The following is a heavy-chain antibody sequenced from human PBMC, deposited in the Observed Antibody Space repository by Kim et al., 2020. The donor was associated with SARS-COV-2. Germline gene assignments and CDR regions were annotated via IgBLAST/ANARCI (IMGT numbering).Heavy chain of an antibody. Sequence: SETLSLTCAVSGGSISSGGYSWSWIRQPPGKGLEWIGYIYYSGSTYYNPSLKSRVTISVDRSKNQFSLKLSSVTAAATAVYYCARGYGSGSPYGMDVWGQGTTLTVSS. V-gene: IGHV4-30-2*01. J-gene: IGHJ6*02. D-gene: IGHD3-10*01. CDR3: ARGYGSGSPYGMDV. CDR2: IYYSGST. CDR1: GGSISSGGYS.